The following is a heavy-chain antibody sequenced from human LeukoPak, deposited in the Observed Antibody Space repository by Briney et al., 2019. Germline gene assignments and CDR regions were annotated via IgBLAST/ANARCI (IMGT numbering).Heavy chain of an antibody. CDR1: GFTFSSYS. D-gene: IGHD3-10*01. CDR3: AKSVGELLFSGAFDV. Sequence: PGGSLRLSCAASGFTFSSYSMNWVRQAPGKGLEWVSSISSSSSYIYYADSVKGRFTISRDNAKNSLYLQMNSLRADDTAVYYCAKSVGELLFSGAFDVWGQGTMVTVSS. J-gene: IGHJ3*01. V-gene: IGHV3-21*01. CDR2: ISSSSSYI.